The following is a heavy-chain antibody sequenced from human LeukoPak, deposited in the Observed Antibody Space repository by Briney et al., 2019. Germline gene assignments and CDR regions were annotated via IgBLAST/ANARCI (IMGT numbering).Heavy chain of an antibody. Sequence: PGGSLRLSCAASGFTFSDYYMSWIRHAPGKGLEWVSYISSSGSTMYYADSVKGRFTISRDNAKNSLYLQMNSLRAEDTAMYYCARPEVVAGTYYYYYYMDVWGKGTTVTVSS. CDR2: ISSSGSTM. V-gene: IGHV3-11*01. J-gene: IGHJ6*03. D-gene: IGHD2-15*01. CDR3: ARPEVVAGTYYYYYYMDV. CDR1: GFTFSDYY.